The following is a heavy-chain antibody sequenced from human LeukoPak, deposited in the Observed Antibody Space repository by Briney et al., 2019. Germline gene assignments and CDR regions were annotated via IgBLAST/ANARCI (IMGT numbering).Heavy chain of an antibody. Sequence: SVKVSCKASGGTFSSYAISWVRQAPGQGLEWMGGIIPIFGTANYAQKFQGRATITADESTSTAYMELSSLRSEDTAVYYCARSEGQTYYYDSSGYYRDYWGQGTLVTVSS. CDR2: IIPIFGTA. CDR1: GGTFSSYA. CDR3: ARSEGQTYYYDSSGYYRDY. J-gene: IGHJ4*02. D-gene: IGHD3-22*01. V-gene: IGHV1-69*01.